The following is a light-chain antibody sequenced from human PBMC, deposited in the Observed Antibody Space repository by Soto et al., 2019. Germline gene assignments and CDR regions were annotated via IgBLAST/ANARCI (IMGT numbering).Light chain of an antibody. CDR2: GAS. CDR1: QSISTN. J-gene: IGKJ4*01. CDR3: QQYYDWPLVT. V-gene: IGKV3-15*01. Sequence: IIMTQSPATLSVSPGERVTFSCRASQSISTNLAWYQQKPGQAPRLLIYGASTRDTHIPDRFSGTGSETEFTLCVSSLQSEDFAIYYCQQYYDWPLVTFGGGTRVEI.